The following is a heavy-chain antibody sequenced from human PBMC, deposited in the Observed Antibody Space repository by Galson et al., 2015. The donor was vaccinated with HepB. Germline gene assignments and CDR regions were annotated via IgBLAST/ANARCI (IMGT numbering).Heavy chain of an antibody. CDR1: GFTFSGSA. CDR2: IRSKANSYAT. Sequence: SLRLSCAASGFTFSGSAMHWVRQASGKGLEWVGRIRSKANSYATAYAASVKGRFTISRDDSKNTAYLQMNSLKTEDTAVYYCTQIHSQWLLGVYYYMDVWGKGTTVTVSS. CDR3: TQIHSQWLLGVYYYMDV. V-gene: IGHV3-73*01. J-gene: IGHJ6*03. D-gene: IGHD3-22*01.